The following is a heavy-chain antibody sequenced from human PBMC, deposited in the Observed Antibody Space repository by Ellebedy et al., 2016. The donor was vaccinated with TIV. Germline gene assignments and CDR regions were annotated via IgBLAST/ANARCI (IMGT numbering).Heavy chain of an antibody. CDR2: ISGSGGST. D-gene: IGHD3-22*01. Sequence: GESLKISCAASGFTFSSYAMTWVRQAPGKGLEWVSAISGSGGSTYYADSVKGRFTISRDNSKNTLHLQMNSLRAEDTALYYCAKDHIYYDSSGYYPHGAFDFWGQGTMVTVSS. CDR3: AKDHIYYDSSGYYPHGAFDF. V-gene: IGHV3-23*01. CDR1: GFTFSSYA. J-gene: IGHJ3*01.